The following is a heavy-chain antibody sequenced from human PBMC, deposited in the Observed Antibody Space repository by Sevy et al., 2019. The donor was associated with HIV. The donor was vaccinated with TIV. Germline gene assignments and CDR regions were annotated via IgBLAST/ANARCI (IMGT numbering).Heavy chain of an antibody. D-gene: IGHD3-22*01. CDR3: ARYYDSSRYAY. Sequence: SETLSLTCTVSGGSISSYYWSWIRQPPGKGLEWIGYIYYSGSTNYNPSLKSRVTISVDTSKNQFSLKLSSVTAADTPVYYCARYYDSSRYAYWGQGTLVTVSS. CDR2: IYYSGST. V-gene: IGHV4-59*01. CDR1: GGSISSYY. J-gene: IGHJ4*02.